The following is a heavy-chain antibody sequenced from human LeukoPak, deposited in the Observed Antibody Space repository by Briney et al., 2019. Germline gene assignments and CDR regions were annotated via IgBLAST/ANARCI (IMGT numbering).Heavy chain of an antibody. CDR2: IYYSGST. CDR1: GFTFSSYSMN. V-gene: IGHV4-39*01. Sequence: GSLRLSCAASGFTFSSYSMNWVRQAPGKGLEWIGSIYYSGSTYYNPSLKSRVTISVDTSKNQFSLKLSSVTAADTAVYYCARRRAMVFYFDYWGQGTLVTVSS. D-gene: IGHD5-18*01. CDR3: ARRRAMVFYFDY. J-gene: IGHJ4*02.